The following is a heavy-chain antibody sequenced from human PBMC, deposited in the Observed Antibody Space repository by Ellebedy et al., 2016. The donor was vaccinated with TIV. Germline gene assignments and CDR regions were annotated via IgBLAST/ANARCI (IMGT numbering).Heavy chain of an antibody. V-gene: IGHV3-7*01. Sequence: GESLKISCAASGFTFSSYWMSWVRQAPGKGLEWVANIKQDGSEKYYVDSVKGRFTISRDNAKNSLYPQMNSLRAEDTAVYYCARVLIAAVGWDYWGQGTLVTVSS. J-gene: IGHJ4*02. D-gene: IGHD6-13*01. CDR1: GFTFSSYW. CDR2: IKQDGSEK. CDR3: ARVLIAAVGWDY.